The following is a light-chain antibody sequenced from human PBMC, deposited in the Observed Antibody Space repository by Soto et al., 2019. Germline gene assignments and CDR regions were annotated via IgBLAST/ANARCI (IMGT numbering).Light chain of an antibody. CDR1: QSVSSSY. J-gene: IGKJ3*01. V-gene: IGKV3-20*01. Sequence: EIVLTQSPGTLSLSPGERATLSCRASQSVSSSYLAWHQQKPGQAPRLLISAASSRATGIPDRFSGSGSGTDFTLTISRLEPEHFAVYYCQQYGTSPFTFGHGTKVDIK. CDR3: QQYGTSPFT. CDR2: AAS.